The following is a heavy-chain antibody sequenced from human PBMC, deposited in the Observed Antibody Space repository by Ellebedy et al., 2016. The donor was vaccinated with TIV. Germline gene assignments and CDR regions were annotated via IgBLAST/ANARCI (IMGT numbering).Heavy chain of an antibody. J-gene: IGHJ4*02. CDR3: AVNWNLDY. Sequence: PGGSLRLPCAASGFTFTSYAMAWVRQAPGKGLEWVSVINNSGGSTFYADSVKGRFTISRDNSENTVYLQMNSLRADDTAVYYCAVNWNLDYWGQGTLVTVSS. V-gene: IGHV3-23*01. CDR1: GFTFTSYA. D-gene: IGHD1-1*01. CDR2: INNSGGST.